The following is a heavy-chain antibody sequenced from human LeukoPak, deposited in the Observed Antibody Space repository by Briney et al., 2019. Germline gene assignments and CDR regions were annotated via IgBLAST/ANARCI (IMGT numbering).Heavy chain of an antibody. D-gene: IGHD1-26*01. J-gene: IGHJ4*02. CDR2: ISSDGGRT. Sequence: GSLRLSCSASGFTFSSFAMFWVRQAPGKGLEYVSGISSDGGRTNYADSVKARFTISRDNSKVTLYLQMTSLGPEDTAIYYCVKDPSGNYFYFDYWGQGTLVTVSS. CDR3: VKDPSGNYFYFDY. CDR1: GFTFSSFA. V-gene: IGHV3-64D*09.